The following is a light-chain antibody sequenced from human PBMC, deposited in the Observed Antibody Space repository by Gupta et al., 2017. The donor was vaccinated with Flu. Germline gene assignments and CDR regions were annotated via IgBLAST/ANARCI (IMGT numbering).Light chain of an antibody. V-gene: IGLV1-44*01. CDR3: GEWDESWNGISWV. J-gene: IGLJ3*02. CDR1: SSNIGNNP. Sequence: SVLTQPPSASVTPGQRFTISCSGISSNIGNNPVNWYQQLPGTAPKRLIYSDYQRHSGVPDRFADSKSGNAASLAIRGLQSEEEDDDYCGEWDESWNGISWVFGGGTKLTVL. CDR2: SDY.